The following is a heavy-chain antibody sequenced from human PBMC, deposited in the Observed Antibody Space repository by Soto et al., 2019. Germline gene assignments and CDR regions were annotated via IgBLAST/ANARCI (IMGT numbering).Heavy chain of an antibody. Sequence: PSETLSLTCTVSGDSIRDYYWSWIRQPPGKGLEWIGYIYKSGSTNYNPSLRSRVTISVDTSKNQFSLKLSSVTAADTAVYFCARVGLRSGWYGNFDYWGQGALVTVSS. CDR3: ARVGLRSGWYGNFDY. D-gene: IGHD6-19*01. J-gene: IGHJ4*02. V-gene: IGHV4-59*01. CDR2: IYKSGST. CDR1: GDSIRDYY.